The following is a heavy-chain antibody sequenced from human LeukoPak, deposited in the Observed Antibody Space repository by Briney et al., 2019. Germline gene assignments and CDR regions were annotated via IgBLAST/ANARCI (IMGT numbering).Heavy chain of an antibody. D-gene: IGHD4-17*01. J-gene: IGHJ4*02. Sequence: GGSLRLSCAASGFTVSTKYMGWVRQAPGKGLEYVSFINTGGRIYYADSARGRFTISRDNSKNTLYLQMNSLRAEDTAVYYCARGDYGDYSILDSWGQGALVTVSS. CDR1: GFTVSTKY. V-gene: IGHV3-53*01. CDR3: ARGDYGDYSILDS. CDR2: INTGGRI.